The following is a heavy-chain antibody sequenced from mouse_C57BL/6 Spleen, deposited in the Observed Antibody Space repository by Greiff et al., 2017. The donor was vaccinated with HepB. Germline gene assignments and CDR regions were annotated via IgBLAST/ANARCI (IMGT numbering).Heavy chain of an antibody. V-gene: IGHV1-15*01. J-gene: IGHJ3*01. D-gene: IGHD2-3*01. CDR1: GYTFTDYE. CDR3: TREDDGSTFAY. CDR2: IDPETGGT. Sequence: QVQLQQSGAELVRPGASVTLSCKASGYTFTDYEMHWVKQTPVHGLEWIGAIDPETGGTAYNQKFKGKAILTADKSSSTAYMELRSLTSEDSAVYYCTREDDGSTFAYWGQGTLVTVSA.